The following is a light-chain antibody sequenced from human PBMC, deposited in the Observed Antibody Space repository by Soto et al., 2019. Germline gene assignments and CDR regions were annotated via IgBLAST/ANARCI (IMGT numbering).Light chain of an antibody. CDR3: QQFYSGPNT. CDR1: RTVFSSSTSKNY. J-gene: IGKJ2*01. Sequence: DIVMTQSPDSLAVSLGEGATISCKSSRTVFSSSTSKNYLAWYQHKRGQPPKLLISWASIRASGVPERFSGSGSATDVTLTITSLQAEDVAVYYCQQFYSGPNTFGQGTKLEI. V-gene: IGKV4-1*01. CDR2: WAS.